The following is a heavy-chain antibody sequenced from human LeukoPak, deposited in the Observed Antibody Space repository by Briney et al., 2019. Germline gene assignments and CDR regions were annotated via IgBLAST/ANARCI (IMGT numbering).Heavy chain of an antibody. CDR2: INPNSGGT. J-gene: IGHJ3*02. D-gene: IGHD6-19*01. CDR3: ARVSPAVANAFDI. V-gene: IGHV1-2*02. Sequence: RASVKVSCKASGYTFTGYYMHWVRQAPGQGLEWMGWINPNSGGTNYAQKFQGRVTMARDTSISTAYMELSRLRSDDTAVYYCARVSPAVANAFDIWGQGTMVTVSS. CDR1: GYTFTGYY.